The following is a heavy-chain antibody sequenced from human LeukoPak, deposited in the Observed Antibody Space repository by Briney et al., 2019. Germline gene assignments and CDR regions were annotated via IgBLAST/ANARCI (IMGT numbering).Heavy chain of an antibody. V-gene: IGHV5-51*01. D-gene: IGHD6-19*01. Sequence: GESLKISCKGSGFSFNMYWIGWVRQMPGKGLDWMGVIYPGDSDPRYSPSFQGQVTISADKSISTAYLQWSSLKASDTAIYYCARRSSGWYGFDYWGQGTLVTVSS. J-gene: IGHJ4*02. CDR2: IYPGDSDP. CDR3: ARRSSGWYGFDY. CDR1: GFSFNMYW.